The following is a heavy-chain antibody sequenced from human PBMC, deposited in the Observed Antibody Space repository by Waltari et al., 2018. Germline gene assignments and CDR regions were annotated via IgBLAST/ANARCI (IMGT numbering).Heavy chain of an antibody. CDR1: GFSLSTSGVG. D-gene: IGHD3-3*01. Sequence: QITLKESGPTLVKPTQTLTLTCTFSGFSLSTSGVGVGWIRQPPGKALEWLALLYWNDDKRYSPSLKSRLTITKDTSKNQVVLTMTNMDPVDTATYYCARQTYDFWSGYYPRGFDYWGQGTLVTVSS. J-gene: IGHJ4*02. CDR2: LYWNDDK. CDR3: ARQTYDFWSGYYPRGFDY. V-gene: IGHV2-5*01.